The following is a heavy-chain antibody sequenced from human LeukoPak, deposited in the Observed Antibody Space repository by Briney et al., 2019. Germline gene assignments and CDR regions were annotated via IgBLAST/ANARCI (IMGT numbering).Heavy chain of an antibody. CDR1: GFAVSANY. Sequence: GGSLRLSCAASGFAVSANYMSWVRQARGKGLDWVSVIYSAGSTDYADSVKGRFTISRDNSKNTLYLQMSSLRAEDTAVYYCVKRYSSGWYDSWGQGTLVTVSS. V-gene: IGHV3-66*04. D-gene: IGHD6-19*01. J-gene: IGHJ5*01. CDR2: IYSAGST. CDR3: VKRYSSGWYDS.